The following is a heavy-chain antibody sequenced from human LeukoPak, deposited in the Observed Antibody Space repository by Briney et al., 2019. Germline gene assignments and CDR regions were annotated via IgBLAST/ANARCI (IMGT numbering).Heavy chain of an antibody. D-gene: IGHD4-17*01. CDR3: AKESLRPYYYGMDV. CDR1: GFTFSSYA. J-gene: IGHJ6*02. V-gene: IGHV3-23*01. CDR2: ISGSGGST. Sequence: PGGSLRLSCSASGFTFSSYAMHWVRQAPGKGLEWVSAISGSGGSTYYADSVKGRFTISRDNSKNTLYLQMNSLRAEDTAVYYCAKESLRPYYYGMDVWGQGTTVTVSS.